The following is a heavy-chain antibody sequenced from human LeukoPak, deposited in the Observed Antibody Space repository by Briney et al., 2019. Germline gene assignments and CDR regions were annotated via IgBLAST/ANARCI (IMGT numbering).Heavy chain of an antibody. V-gene: IGHV1-18*01. D-gene: IGHD2-8*01. CDR3: ARRMGYCTNGVCPTVMDV. CDR1: GYTFTSYG. CDR2: ISAYNGNT. Sequence: ASVKVSCKASGYTFTSYGISWVRQAPGQGLEWMGWISAYNGNTNYAQKLQGRVTMTTDTSPSTAYMELRSLRSDDTAVYYCARRMGYCTNGVCPTVMDVWGKGTTVTVSS. J-gene: IGHJ6*04.